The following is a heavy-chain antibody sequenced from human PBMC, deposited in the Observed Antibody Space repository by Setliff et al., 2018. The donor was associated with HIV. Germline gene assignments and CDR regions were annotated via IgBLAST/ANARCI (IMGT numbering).Heavy chain of an antibody. D-gene: IGHD2-15*01. Sequence: GGSLRLSCAASGITFSRYAMHWVRQAPGKGLEWVTAISYDGSNGSYADSVKGRFTISRDNSKNTLYLQMNSLRAEDTAVYYCARAGVVEGYYYYYYMDVWGKGTTVTVLL. CDR3: ARAGVVEGYYYYYYMDV. V-gene: IGHV3-30*04. CDR2: ISYDGSNG. CDR1: GITFSRYA. J-gene: IGHJ6*03.